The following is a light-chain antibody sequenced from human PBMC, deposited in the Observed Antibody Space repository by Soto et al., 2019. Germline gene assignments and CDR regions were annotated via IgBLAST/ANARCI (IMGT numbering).Light chain of an antibody. CDR3: TSYTPTGALV. V-gene: IGLV2-14*01. J-gene: IGLJ3*02. CDR2: EVS. CDR1: SSDIGGYIY. Sequence: QSVLTQPASVSASPGQSITISCTGTSSDIGGYIYVSWYQHHPGKAPRLMIYEVSSRPSGVSNRFSGSKSGNTASLTISGLQAEDEAQYYCTSYTPTGALVFGSGTKLTVL.